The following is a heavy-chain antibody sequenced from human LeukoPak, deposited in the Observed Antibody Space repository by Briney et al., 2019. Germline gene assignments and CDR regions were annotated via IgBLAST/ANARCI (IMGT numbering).Heavy chain of an antibody. Sequence: SETLSLTCTVSGGSISSSSYYWGWIRQPPGKGLEWIGSIYYSGSTYYNPSLKSRVTISVDTSKNQFSLELSSVTAADTAVYYCARQPLNSGSYFDYWGQGTLVTVSS. CDR2: IYYSGST. J-gene: IGHJ4*02. CDR1: GGSISSSSYY. CDR3: ARQPLNSGSYFDY. D-gene: IGHD1-26*01. V-gene: IGHV4-39*01.